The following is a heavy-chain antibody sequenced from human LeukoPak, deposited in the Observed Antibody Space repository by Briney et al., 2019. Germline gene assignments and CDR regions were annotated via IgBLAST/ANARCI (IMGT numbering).Heavy chain of an antibody. CDR2: IKQDGSEK. V-gene: IGHV3-7*01. J-gene: IGHJ4*02. D-gene: IGHD5/OR15-5a*01. CDR1: GFTFSSYW. Sequence: PRGSLRLSCAASGFTFSSYWMSWVRQPPGKGLEWVANIKQDGSEKYYVDSVKGRFTISRDNAKNSLYLRMNSLRAEDTAVYYCAREPGRLFDYWGQGTLVTVSS. CDR3: AREPGRLFDY.